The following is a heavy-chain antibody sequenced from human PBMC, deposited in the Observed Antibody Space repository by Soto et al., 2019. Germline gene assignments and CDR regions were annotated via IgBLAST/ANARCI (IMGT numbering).Heavy chain of an antibody. J-gene: IGHJ4*02. CDR2: IYNTGST. V-gene: IGHV4-61*01. CDR1: GGSVSSGSYY. Sequence: QVQLQESGPGLVKPSETLSLTCSVSGGSVSSGSYYWSWIRQPPGKGLEWIGYIYNTGSTNYNPSLKSRVTMSVDTSKNQFSLKVTSVTAADTAVYYCARGGGVTATFDYWGRGTLVTVSS. D-gene: IGHD5-18*01. CDR3: ARGGGVTATFDY.